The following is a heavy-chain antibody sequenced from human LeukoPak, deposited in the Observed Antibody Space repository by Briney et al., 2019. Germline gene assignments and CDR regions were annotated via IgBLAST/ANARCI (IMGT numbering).Heavy chain of an antibody. V-gene: IGHV4-59*11. CDR1: GGSISSHC. J-gene: IGHJ4*02. D-gene: IGHD5-24*01. CDR2: IYYSGST. Sequence: PSETLSLTCTVSGGSISSHCWSWIRQPPGKGLEWIGYIYYSGSTNYNPSLKSRVTTSVDMSKNQFSLKLSSVTAADTAVYYCARWLQPYFDYWGQGTLVTVSS. CDR3: ARWLQPYFDY.